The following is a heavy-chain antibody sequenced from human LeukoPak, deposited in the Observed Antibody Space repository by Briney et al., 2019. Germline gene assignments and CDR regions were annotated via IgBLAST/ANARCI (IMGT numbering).Heavy chain of an antibody. CDR3: ARGSYYYGSHDAFDI. V-gene: IGHV4-31*03. CDR2: IYNSGKT. Sequence: SETLSLTCTVSGDSMSSGGYYWNWIRQHPGKGLEWIGYIYNSGKTYYNPSLQTRLSISVDTSNNQFSLGLNSVTVADTAVHFCARGSYYYGSHDAFDIWGHGTMVTVSS. CDR1: GDSMSSGGYY. J-gene: IGHJ3*02. D-gene: IGHD3-10*01.